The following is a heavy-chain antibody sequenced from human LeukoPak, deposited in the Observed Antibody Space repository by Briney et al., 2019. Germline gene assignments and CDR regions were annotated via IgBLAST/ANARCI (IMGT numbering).Heavy chain of an antibody. CDR1: GFTVSNNY. CDR2: IYSAGST. Sequence: GGSLRLSCAASGFTVSNNYMTWVRQAPGKGLEWVSLIYSAGSTYYADSVKGRFTISRDNAKNSLYLQMNSLRAEDTAVYYCAREGGSGSYSRWFDPWGQGTLVTVSS. D-gene: IGHD3-10*01. V-gene: IGHV3-66*01. CDR3: AREGGSGSYSRWFDP. J-gene: IGHJ5*02.